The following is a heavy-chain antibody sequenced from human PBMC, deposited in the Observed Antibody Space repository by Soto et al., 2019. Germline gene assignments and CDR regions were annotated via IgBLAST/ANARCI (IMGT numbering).Heavy chain of an antibody. Sequence: QVHLVQSGAEVKQPGASVKVSCKASGYTFSVYHMHWVRQAPGQGLEWMGWLHPNSGGTNYAQSFEGRVTMTRDTSINTAYMELSRLTSDDTAVYYCAKELQRGMDVWGQGTTVTVSS. CDR2: LHPNSGGT. D-gene: IGHD4-4*01. V-gene: IGHV1-2*02. CDR1: GYTFSVYH. CDR3: AKELQRGMDV. J-gene: IGHJ6*02.